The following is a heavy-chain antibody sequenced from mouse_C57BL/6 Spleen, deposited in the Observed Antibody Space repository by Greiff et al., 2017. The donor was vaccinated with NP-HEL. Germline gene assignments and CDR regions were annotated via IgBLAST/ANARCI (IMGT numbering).Heavy chain of an antibody. D-gene: IGHD1-1*01. CDR2: IYPSDSET. CDR1: GYTFTSYW. V-gene: IGHV1-61*01. Sequence: QVQLQQPGAELVRPGSSVKLSCKASGYTFTSYWMDWVKQRPGQGLEWIGYIYPSDSETHYNQKFKDKATLAVDKSSSTAYMQLSSLTSEDSAVYYCENLYYRDYYALDYWGQGTSVTVSS. J-gene: IGHJ4*01. CDR3: ENLYYRDYYALDY.